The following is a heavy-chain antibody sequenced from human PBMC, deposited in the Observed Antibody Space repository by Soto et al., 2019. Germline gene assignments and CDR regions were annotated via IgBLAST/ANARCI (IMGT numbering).Heavy chain of an antibody. D-gene: IGHD3-10*01. Sequence: QVQLQESGPGLVKPSQTLSLTCTVSGGSISSGGYYWSWIRQHPGKGLEWIGYIYYSGSIYYNPSLKSRVTISVDTSKNQFSLKLSSVTAADTAVYYCARDQSAGPGSGMDVWGQGTTVTVSS. CDR2: IYYSGSI. CDR1: GGSISSGGYY. J-gene: IGHJ6*02. V-gene: IGHV4-31*03. CDR3: ARDQSAGPGSGMDV.